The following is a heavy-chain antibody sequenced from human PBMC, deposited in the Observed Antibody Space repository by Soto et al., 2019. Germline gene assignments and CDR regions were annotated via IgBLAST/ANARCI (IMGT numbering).Heavy chain of an antibody. CDR1: VFTFSSYA. CDR3: AKGSWSIAARPAPYYFDY. D-gene: IGHD6-6*01. V-gene: IGHV3-23*01. J-gene: IGHJ4*02. Sequence: WWSLRLSCSASVFTFSSYAMSWVRQAPGKGLEWVSAISGSGGSTYYADSVKGRFTISRDNSKNTLYLQMNSLRAEDTAVYYCAKGSWSIAARPAPYYFDYWGQGTLVTVSS. CDR2: ISGSGGST.